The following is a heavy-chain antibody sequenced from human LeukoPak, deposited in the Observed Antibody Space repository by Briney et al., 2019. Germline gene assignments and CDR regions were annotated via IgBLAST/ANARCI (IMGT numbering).Heavy chain of an antibody. D-gene: IGHD3-22*01. V-gene: IGHV3-66*01. Sequence: GGSLRLSCEVSGFTVGSNYMTWVRQAPGKGLEWVSIIYSGGSTYYADSVKGRFAISRDNSKNTLYLQMNSLRAEDTAVFYCARDDRADYYDSSGYTPPVGWFDPWGQGTLVTVSS. CDR3: ARDDRADYYDSSGYTPPVGWFDP. CDR1: GFTVGSNY. CDR2: IYSGGST. J-gene: IGHJ5*02.